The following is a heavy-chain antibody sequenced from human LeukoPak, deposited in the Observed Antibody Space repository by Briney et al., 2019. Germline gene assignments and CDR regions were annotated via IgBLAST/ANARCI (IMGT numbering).Heavy chain of an antibody. CDR2: IKKDGSEK. D-gene: IGHD3-9*01. V-gene: IGHV3-7*01. CDR1: RFTFSSYW. J-gene: IGHJ4*02. Sequence: GGSLRLSCAASRFTFSSYWMSWVRQAPGKGLEWVANIKKDGSEKYYVDSVKGRFTISRDNAKTSLYLQMNSLRAEDTAVYYCARVDTYYDILTGRDYFDYWGQGTLVTVSS. CDR3: ARVDTYYDILTGRDYFDY.